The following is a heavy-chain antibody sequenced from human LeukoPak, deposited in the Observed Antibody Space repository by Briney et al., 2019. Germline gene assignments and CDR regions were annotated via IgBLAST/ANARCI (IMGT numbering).Heavy chain of an antibody. D-gene: IGHD4-17*01. CDR2: LIPLFGTT. Sequence: SVKVSCKASGGTFSGYAISWVRQAPGQGIEWMGGLIPLFGTTNCARRFQGRITISTDESTTTAYMELSGLTFEDTAVYYCAGGDPFNYYMDVWGRGTTVTVSS. CDR3: AGGDPFNYYMDV. CDR1: GGTFSGYA. J-gene: IGHJ6*03. V-gene: IGHV1-69*05.